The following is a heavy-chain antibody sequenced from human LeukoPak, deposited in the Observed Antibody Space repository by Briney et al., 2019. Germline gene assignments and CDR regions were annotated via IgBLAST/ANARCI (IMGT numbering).Heavy chain of an antibody. D-gene: IGHD6-19*01. Sequence: SETLSLTCTVSGGSIISYYGSWIRQPPGKGLEWIGYISYTGSTNYNPSLKSRVTISLDTSKNQFSLNLNSVTAGDTAVYYCATNVGSSGWFDYWGQGTLVTVSS. CDR1: GGSIISYY. J-gene: IGHJ4*02. V-gene: IGHV4-59*01. CDR2: ISYTGST. CDR3: ATNVGSSGWFDY.